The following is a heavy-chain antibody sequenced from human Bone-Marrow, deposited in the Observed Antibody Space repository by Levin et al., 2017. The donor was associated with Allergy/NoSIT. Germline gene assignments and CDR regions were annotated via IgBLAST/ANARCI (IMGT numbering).Heavy chain of an antibody. CDR1: GGSVSGGSYY. D-gene: IGHD4-17*01. J-gene: IGHJ4*02. CDR2: FYYTGST. V-gene: IGHV4-39*01. CDR3: AGRGTYMTTVFGY. Sequence: GSLRLSCPVSGGSVSGGSYYWGWIRQPPGKGLEWIGSFYYTGSTYYNPSLRSRVTITVDTSKNQFSLRLTSVTAADTAIYYCAGRGTYMTTVFGYWGQGTLVTVSS.